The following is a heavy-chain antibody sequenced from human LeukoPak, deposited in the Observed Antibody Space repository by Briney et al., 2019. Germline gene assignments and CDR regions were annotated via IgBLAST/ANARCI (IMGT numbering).Heavy chain of an antibody. D-gene: IGHD6-13*01. CDR2: ISHSGGT. Sequence: PSETLSLTCTVSGGSISSYYWSWIRQPPGEGLEWIAYISHSGGTNYNPSLKSRVTISVDTSKNQFSLKLNSVTAADTAVYYCARDRPGGSSLDYWGQGTLVTVSS. J-gene: IGHJ4*02. CDR3: ARDRPGGSSLDY. CDR1: GGSISSYY. V-gene: IGHV4-59*01.